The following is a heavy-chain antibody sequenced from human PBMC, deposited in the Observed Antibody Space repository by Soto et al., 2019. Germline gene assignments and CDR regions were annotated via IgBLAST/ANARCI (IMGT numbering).Heavy chain of an antibody. V-gene: IGHV4-34*01. Sequence: QVQLQQWGAGLLKPSETLSLTCAVYGGSFSGYYWSWIRQPPGKGLEWIGEINHSGSTNYNPSLKSRVTLSVDTSKNQFSLKLSAVTAADTAVYYCARGSSAAARPANWFDPWGQGTLVTVSS. CDR1: GGSFSGYY. D-gene: IGHD6-6*01. CDR2: INHSGST. CDR3: ARGSSAAARPANWFDP. J-gene: IGHJ5*02.